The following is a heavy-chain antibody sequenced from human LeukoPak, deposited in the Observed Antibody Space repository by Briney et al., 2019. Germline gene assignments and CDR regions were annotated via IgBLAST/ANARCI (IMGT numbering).Heavy chain of an antibody. D-gene: IGHD1-26*01. CDR2: IYTSGST. V-gene: IGHV4-61*02. CDR3: ARASGSYSFDY. Sequence: PSQTLSLTCTVSGGSISSGSHYWSWIRQPAGKGLEWIGRIYTSGSTNYNPSLKSRVTISVDTSKNQFSLKLSSVTAADTAVYYCARASGSYSFDYWGQGTLVTVSS. CDR1: GGSISSGSHY. J-gene: IGHJ4*02.